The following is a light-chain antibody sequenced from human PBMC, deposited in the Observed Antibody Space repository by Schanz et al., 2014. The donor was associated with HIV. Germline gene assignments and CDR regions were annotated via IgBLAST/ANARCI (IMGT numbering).Light chain of an antibody. J-gene: IGLJ2*01. CDR1: AFNVGPNF. CDR3: GAWDSGRRSVG. Sequence: QSVLTQPPSVSAAPGQRVTIPCSGGAFNVGPNFVFWYQQFPGTAPNLLIYADHQRPSEIPDRFSGSKTGTSAALAIAGLQTGDEADYCCGAWDSGRRSVGFGGGTKLTV. V-gene: IGLV1-51*01. CDR2: ADH.